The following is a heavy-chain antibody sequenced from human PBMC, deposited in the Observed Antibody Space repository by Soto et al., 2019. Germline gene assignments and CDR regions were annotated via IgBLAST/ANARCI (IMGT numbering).Heavy chain of an antibody. J-gene: IGHJ4*02. CDR1: GFTFGDYA. CDR3: TRYCSGGSCLNQYYFDY. V-gene: IGHV3-49*03. Sequence: GGSLRLSCTASGFTFGDYAMSWFRQAPGKGLEWVSFIRSKAYGGTTEYAASVKGRFTISRDYSKSIAYLQMNSLKTEDTAVHYCTRYCSGGSCLNQYYFDYWGQGTLVTVSS. CDR2: IRSKAYGGTT. D-gene: IGHD2-15*01.